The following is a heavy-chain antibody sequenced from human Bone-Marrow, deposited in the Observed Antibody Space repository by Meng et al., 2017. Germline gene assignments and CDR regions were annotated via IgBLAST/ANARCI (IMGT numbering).Heavy chain of an antibody. J-gene: IGHJ5*02. CDR2: IKQDGSEK. CDR1: GFTFSSYW. V-gene: IGHV3-7*01. D-gene: IGHD3-3*01. CDR3: ARGSTHVFTYYVFWRGYYGPYNWFDP. Sequence: GESLKISCAASGFTFSSYWMSWVRQAPGKGLEWVANIKQDGSEKYYVDSVKGRFTISRDNAKNSLYLQINSLRAEDTAVYYCARGSTHVFTYYVFWRGYYGPYNWFDPWGQGTLVTVSS.